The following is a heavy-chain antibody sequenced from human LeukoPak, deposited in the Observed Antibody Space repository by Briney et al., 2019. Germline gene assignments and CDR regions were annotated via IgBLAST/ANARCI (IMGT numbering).Heavy chain of an antibody. D-gene: IGHD4-23*01. CDR2: ISGSGDNT. CDR3: AKGRGTAVASAANY. J-gene: IGHJ4*02. Sequence: GGSLRLFCAASGFTFSSYAMSWVRQAPGKGLEWVSSISGSGDNTYYADSVKDRFSIPRDNSKTTVSLQMNSLRAEDTAVYYCAKGRGTAVASAANYWGQVTWVTVSS. V-gene: IGHV3-23*01. CDR1: GFTFSSYA.